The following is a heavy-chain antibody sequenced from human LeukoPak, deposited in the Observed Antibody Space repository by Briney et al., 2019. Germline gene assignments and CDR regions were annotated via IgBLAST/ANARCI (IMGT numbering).Heavy chain of an antibody. CDR1: GYTFTSYY. CDR3: ARDQPASIAANYYYYYGMDV. J-gene: IGHJ6*02. D-gene: IGHD6-13*01. V-gene: IGHV1-46*01. CDR2: INPSGGST. Sequence: ASVKVSCKASGYTFTSYYMHWVRQAPGQGLEWMGIINPSGGSTSYAQKFQGRVTMTRDTSTSTVYMELSSLRSEDTAVYYCARDQPASIAANYYYYYGMDVWGQGTTVTVSS.